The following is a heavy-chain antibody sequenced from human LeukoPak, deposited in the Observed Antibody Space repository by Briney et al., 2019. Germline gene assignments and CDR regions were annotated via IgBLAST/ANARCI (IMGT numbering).Heavy chain of an antibody. Sequence: ASVRVSCKASGYTFTAYYMHLVRQAPGQGLEWMGWISPSNGATKYAQKFQGRATLTTDTSISTAYMELSRLTSDDTAVFYCVEENFRFDYWGQGTLVTVSS. D-gene: IGHD1-7*01. CDR1: GYTFTAYY. CDR3: VEENFRFDY. CDR2: ISPSNGAT. V-gene: IGHV1-2*02. J-gene: IGHJ4*02.